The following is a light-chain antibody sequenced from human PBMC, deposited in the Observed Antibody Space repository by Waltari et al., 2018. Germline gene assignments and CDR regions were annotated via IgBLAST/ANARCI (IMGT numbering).Light chain of an antibody. CDR3: QQYNSYSRT. Sequence: DIQMTQSPSTLSASVGDRVTITCRASQSINSWLAWYQQKPGKAPNLLIYKASTLESGVPSRFSGSGAGKEVTLAISSLQPDDFVTYYCQQYNSYSRTFGQGTKVEIK. J-gene: IGKJ1*01. V-gene: IGKV1-5*03. CDR2: KAS. CDR1: QSINSW.